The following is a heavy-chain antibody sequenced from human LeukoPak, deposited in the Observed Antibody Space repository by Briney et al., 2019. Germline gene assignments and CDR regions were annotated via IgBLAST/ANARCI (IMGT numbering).Heavy chain of an antibody. V-gene: IGHV1-69*04. CDR1: GGTFSSYA. CDR2: IIPILGIA. Sequence: SVKVSCKASGGTFSSYAISWVRQAPGQGLEWMGRIIPILGIANYAQKFQGRVTITADKSTSTAYMELSSLRSEDTAVYYCARGVEGFGEPSSPFDPWGQGTLVTVSS. CDR3: ARGVEGFGEPSSPFDP. J-gene: IGHJ5*02. D-gene: IGHD3-10*01.